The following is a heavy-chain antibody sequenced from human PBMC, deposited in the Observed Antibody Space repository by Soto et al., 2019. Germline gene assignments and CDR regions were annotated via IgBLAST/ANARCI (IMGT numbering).Heavy chain of an antibody. CDR2: ISAYNGNT. Sequence: QVQLVQSGAEVKKPGASVKVSCKASDYTFTSYGISWVRQAPGQGLEWMGWISAYNGNTNYTQKLQGRVTMTTDTSPSTASMELRSLISDDTAVYYCAREVKSDYYFWSGYPFGGMDVWGQGTTVTVSS. J-gene: IGHJ6*02. D-gene: IGHD3-3*01. CDR3: AREVKSDYYFWSGYPFGGMDV. V-gene: IGHV1-18*01. CDR1: DYTFTSYG.